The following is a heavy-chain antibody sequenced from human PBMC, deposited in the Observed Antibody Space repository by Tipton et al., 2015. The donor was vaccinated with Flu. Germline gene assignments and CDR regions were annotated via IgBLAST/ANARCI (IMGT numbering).Heavy chain of an antibody. J-gene: IGHJ4*02. Sequence: SLRLSCAASGFTFSTYWMSWIRQAPGKGLEWVANIKQDGSQKNYVDSVKGRFTILRDNAKNSLYLQMNSLRAEDTAVYHCARDSPFGGLWGQGTLVAVSS. CDR3: ARDSPFGGL. V-gene: IGHV3-7*01. CDR2: IKQDGSQK. D-gene: IGHD3-16*01. CDR1: GFTFSTYW.